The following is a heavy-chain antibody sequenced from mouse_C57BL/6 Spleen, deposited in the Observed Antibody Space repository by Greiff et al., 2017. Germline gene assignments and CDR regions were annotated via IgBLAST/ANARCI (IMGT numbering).Heavy chain of an antibody. J-gene: IGHJ4*01. CDR1: GYTFTSYW. V-gene: IGHV1-61*01. D-gene: IGHD3-2*02. Sequence: FQLQQPGAELVRPGSSVKLSCKASGYTFTSYWLDWVKQRPGQGLEWIGNIYPSASETHYNQKFKDKATLTVAKSSSTAYMQLSSLTSEDSAVYNCARGGGSGSYYYAMDYWGQGTSVTVSS. CDR2: IYPSASET. CDR3: ARGGGSGSYYYAMDY.